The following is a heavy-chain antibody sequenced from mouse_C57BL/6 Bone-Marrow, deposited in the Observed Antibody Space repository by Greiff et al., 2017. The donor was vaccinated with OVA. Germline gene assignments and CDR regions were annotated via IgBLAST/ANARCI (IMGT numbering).Heavy chain of an antibody. CDR2: ISNGGGST. CDR3: ARRGAMDY. Sequence: DVHLVESGGGLVQPGGSLKLSCAASGFTFSDFYMYWIRQTPEKRLEWVAYISNGGGSTYYPDTVKGRFTISRDNAKNTLYLQMSRLKSEDTAIYYCARRGAMDYWGQGTSVTLSA. V-gene: IGHV5-12*01. CDR1: GFTFSDFY. J-gene: IGHJ4*01.